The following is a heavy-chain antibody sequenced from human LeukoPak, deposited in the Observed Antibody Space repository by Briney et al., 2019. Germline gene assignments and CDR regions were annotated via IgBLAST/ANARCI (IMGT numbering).Heavy chain of an antibody. CDR1: GGTFSSYT. J-gene: IGHJ4*02. V-gene: IGHV1-69*02. CDR3: ARGFDAYYFDY. CDR2: IIPILGIA. Sequence: SVKVSCKASGGTFSSYTISWVRQAPGQGLEWMGRIIPILGIANYAQKFQGRVTITADKSTSTAYMELSSLRSEDTTVYYCARGFDAYYFDYWGQGTLVTVSS. D-gene: IGHD3-10*01.